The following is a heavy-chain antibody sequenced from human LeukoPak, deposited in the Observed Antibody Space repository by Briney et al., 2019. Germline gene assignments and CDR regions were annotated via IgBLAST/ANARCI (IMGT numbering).Heavy chain of an antibody. D-gene: IGHD4-17*01. Sequence: PGGSLRLSCAASGFSFSSYGMSWVRQAPGKGLEWVAVISYDGSNKYYADSVKGRFTISRDNSKNTLYLQMNSLRAEDTAVYYCANGGSYGDYFFLYAFDIWGQGTMVTVSS. CDR1: GFSFSSYG. J-gene: IGHJ3*02. V-gene: IGHV3-30*18. CDR3: ANGGSYGDYFFLYAFDI. CDR2: ISYDGSNK.